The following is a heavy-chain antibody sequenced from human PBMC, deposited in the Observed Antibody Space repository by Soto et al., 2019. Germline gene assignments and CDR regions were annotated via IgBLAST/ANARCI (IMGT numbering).Heavy chain of an antibody. CDR1: GTTFGDFG. Sequence: QVQLVESGGGVVQPGRSLRLSCAVSGTTFGDFGLHWVRQAPGKGLEWVAAISNDGSDKHYADSLKGRFTISRDNSRNTLYLQMNSLRPEDTAVFYCVLGYCGGGHWCYLDYWGRGTLVTVSP. D-gene: IGHD2-15*01. V-gene: IGHV3-30*03. J-gene: IGHJ4*02. CDR2: ISNDGSDK. CDR3: VLGYCGGGHWCYLDY.